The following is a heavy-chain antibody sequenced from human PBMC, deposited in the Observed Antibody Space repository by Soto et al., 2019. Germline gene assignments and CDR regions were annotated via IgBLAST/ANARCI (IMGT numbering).Heavy chain of an antibody. J-gene: IGHJ4*02. V-gene: IGHV3-23*01. CDR3: AKGLGASIWYVNFDY. CDR1: GFSFTTYA. D-gene: IGHD6-13*01. Sequence: GGSLRLSCAASGFSFTTYAMTWVRQAPGRGLEWVSAISGNGGNIYYADSVKGRFTISRDNSLNTLYLQMSSLRAEDTAVYFCAKGLGASIWYVNFDYWNQGTLVTVSS. CDR2: ISGNGGNI.